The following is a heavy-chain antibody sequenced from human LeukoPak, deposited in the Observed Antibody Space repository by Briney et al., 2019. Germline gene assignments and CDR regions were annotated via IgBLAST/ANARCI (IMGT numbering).Heavy chain of an antibody. Sequence: SETLSLTCTVSGGSINSYYWSWIRQPPGKGLEWIGYIYYTGGETNYNPSLKSRLTISVDTSKYQFSLMLTSVTAADTAVYYCARQPGGTAAFDIWAQGTMVTVSS. D-gene: IGHD1-14*01. CDR3: ARQPGGTAAFDI. CDR1: GGSINSYY. J-gene: IGHJ3*02. CDR2: IYYTGGET. V-gene: IGHV4-59*08.